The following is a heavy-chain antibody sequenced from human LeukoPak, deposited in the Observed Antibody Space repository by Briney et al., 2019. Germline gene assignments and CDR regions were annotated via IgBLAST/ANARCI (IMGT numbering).Heavy chain of an antibody. Sequence: GASVKVSCKASGGTFSSYAISWVRQAPGQGLEWMGRIIPTLGIANYAQKFQGRVTITADKSTSTAYMELSSLRSEDTAVYYCARLYSGYDSFDYWGQGTLVTVSS. D-gene: IGHD5-12*01. V-gene: IGHV1-69*04. CDR2: IIPTLGIA. CDR1: GGTFSSYA. J-gene: IGHJ4*02. CDR3: ARLYSGYDSFDY.